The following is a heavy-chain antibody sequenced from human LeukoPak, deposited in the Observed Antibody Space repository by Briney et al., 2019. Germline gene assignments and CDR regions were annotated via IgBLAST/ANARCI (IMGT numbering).Heavy chain of an antibody. CDR2: IKSRADGGTT. J-gene: IGHJ4*02. CDR3: TPDAGWGHCFSTSCYTSAFNPSILDY. Sequence: GGSLRLSCAASGVTFNNAWMGWVREAPGKGVEWGGRIKSRADGGTTDFAARVEGRFTISRDDSQHTVYLQMDSLKPEDTALYYCTPDAGWGHCFSTSCYTSAFNPSILDYWGPGTLVPVSS. V-gene: IGHV3-15*01. D-gene: IGHD2-2*01. CDR1: GVTFNNAW.